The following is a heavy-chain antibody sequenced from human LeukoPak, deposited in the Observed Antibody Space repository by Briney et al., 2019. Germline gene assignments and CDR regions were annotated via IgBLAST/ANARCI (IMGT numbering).Heavy chain of an antibody. Sequence: SETLSLTCTVSGGSISSSSYYWGWIRQPPGKGLEWIGNIFYSGSTYYTPSLKSRVTISVDTSRIQFSLKLRSVTAADTAVYYCARCPSDSWGYDYWGLGTLVTVSS. CDR2: IFYSGST. J-gene: IGHJ4*02. CDR3: ARCPSDSWGYDY. V-gene: IGHV4-39*07. CDR1: GGSISSSSYY. D-gene: IGHD3-22*01.